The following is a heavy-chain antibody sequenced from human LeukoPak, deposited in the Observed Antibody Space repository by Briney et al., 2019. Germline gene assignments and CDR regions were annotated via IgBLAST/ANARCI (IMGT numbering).Heavy chain of an antibody. D-gene: IGHD3-22*01. CDR1: GGSISSSSYY. Sequence: SETLSLTCTVSGGSISSSSYYWGWIRQPPGKGLEWIGSIYYSGSTYYNPSLKSRVTISVDTSKNQFFLKLSSVTAADTAVYYCARVSTTSSGYFPCDYWGQGTLVTVSS. CDR2: IYYSGST. V-gene: IGHV4-39*07. J-gene: IGHJ4*02. CDR3: ARVSTTSSGYFPCDY.